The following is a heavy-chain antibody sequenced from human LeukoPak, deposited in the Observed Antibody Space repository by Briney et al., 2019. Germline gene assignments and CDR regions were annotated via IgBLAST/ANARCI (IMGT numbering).Heavy chain of an antibody. CDR1: GFTFSSYA. J-gene: IGHJ4*02. CDR3: AGETYGNFDY. D-gene: IGHD4-17*01. V-gene: IGHV3-30-3*01. Sequence: GGSLRLSCAASGFTFSSYAMHWVRQAPGKGLEWVAVISYDGSNKYYADSEKGRFTISRDNSKNTLYLQMNSLRAEDTAVYYCAGETYGNFDYWGQGTLVTVSS. CDR2: ISYDGSNK.